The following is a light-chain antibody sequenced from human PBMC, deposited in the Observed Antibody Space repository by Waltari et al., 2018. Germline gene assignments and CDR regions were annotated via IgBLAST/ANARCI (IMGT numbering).Light chain of an antibody. V-gene: IGLV3-21*01. J-gene: IGLJ1*01. CDR2: YDS. CDR1: HLGSKS. Sequence: SYVLTQPPSVSVAPGKTARITCGGDHLGSKSVHWYQQEPGQAPVLVVYYDSVRPSGIPERVSGSNSGNTATLTISRVEAGDEADYYCQVWHSSSAHYVFGTGTKVTVL. CDR3: QVWHSSSAHYV.